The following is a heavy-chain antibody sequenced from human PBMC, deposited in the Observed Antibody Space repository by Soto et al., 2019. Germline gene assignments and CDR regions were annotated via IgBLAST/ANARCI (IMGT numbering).Heavy chain of an antibody. CDR1: GGSITNYY. V-gene: IGHV4-59*01. CDR2: IYYSGST. J-gene: IGHJ4*02. D-gene: IGHD2-2*01. Sequence: SETLSLTCTVSGGSITNYYWSWIRQPPGKGLEWIGYIYYSGSTSYNPSLKSRVTISVDTSKNQFSLKLSSVTAMDTAVYYCARSKRPRIVVVPAAFDFWGQGTLVTVSS. CDR3: ARSKRPRIVVVPAAFDF.